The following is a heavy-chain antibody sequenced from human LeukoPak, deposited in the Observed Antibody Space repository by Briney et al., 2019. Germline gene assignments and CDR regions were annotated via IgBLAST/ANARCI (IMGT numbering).Heavy chain of an antibody. CDR3: AREHENFGELSLDP. D-gene: IGHD3-10*01. J-gene: IGHJ5*02. V-gene: IGHV3-30*04. CDR2: ISYDGSNK. CDR1: GFTFSSYA. Sequence: PGRSLRLSCAASGFTFSSYAMHWVRQAPGKGLEWVAVISYDGSNKYYADSVKGRFTISRDNSKNTLYLQMNSLRSEDTAVYYCAREHENFGELSLDPWGQGTLVTVSS.